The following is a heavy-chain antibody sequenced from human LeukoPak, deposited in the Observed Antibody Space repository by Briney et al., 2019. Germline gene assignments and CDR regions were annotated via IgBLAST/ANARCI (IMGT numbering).Heavy chain of an antibody. Sequence: GGSLRLSSAASGFTFSSYAMSWVRQAPGKGLEWVSAISGSGGSTYYADSVKGRFPISRDNSKNTLYLQMNSLRAEDTAVYYWAKVIYGSVSYYKDYWGQGTLVTVSS. D-gene: IGHD3-10*01. J-gene: IGHJ4*02. CDR1: GFTFSSYA. CDR2: ISGSGGST. CDR3: AKVIYGSVSYYKDY. V-gene: IGHV3-23*01.